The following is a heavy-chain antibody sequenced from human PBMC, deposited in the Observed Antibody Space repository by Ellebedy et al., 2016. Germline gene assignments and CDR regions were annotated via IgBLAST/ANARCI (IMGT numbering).Heavy chain of an antibody. J-gene: IGHJ3*02. V-gene: IGHV1-8*01. CDR3: AVGSDTAMTDAFDI. CDR1: GYTFTSYD. CDR2: MNPNSGNT. Sequence: ASVKVSCKASGYTFTSYDINWVRHATGQGLEWRGWMNPNSGNTGYAQKFQGRVTMTRNTSISTAYMELSSLRSEDTAVYYCAVGSDTAMTDAFDIWGQGTMVTVSS. D-gene: IGHD5-18*01.